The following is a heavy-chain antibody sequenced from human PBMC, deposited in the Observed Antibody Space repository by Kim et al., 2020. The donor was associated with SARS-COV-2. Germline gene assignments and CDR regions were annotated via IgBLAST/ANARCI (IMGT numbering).Heavy chain of an antibody. J-gene: IGHJ4*02. CDR1: GYTFSIYY. D-gene: IGHD5-12*01. CDR2: INPTGDNT. V-gene: IGHV1-46*01. CDR3: AREMRSGGNCFDY. Sequence: ASVKVSCRTSGYTFSIYYMHWVRQAPGQGLEWMALINPTGDNTAYAQNFHGRINVTRDTSTSTVHMELSSLKSEDTAVYFCAREMRSGGNCFDYWGQGTLVTVSS.